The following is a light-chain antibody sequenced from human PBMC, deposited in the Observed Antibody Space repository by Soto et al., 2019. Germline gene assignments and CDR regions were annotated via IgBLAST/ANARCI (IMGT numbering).Light chain of an antibody. CDR3: QQRSNWPST. CDR2: DAS. Sequence: SPADTCLSPGERATLPRRASQSVSSYLAWYQQKPGQAPRLLIYDASNRATGIPARFSGSGSGTDFTLTISSLEPEDFAVYCCQQRSNWPSTFAEVAKAEI. J-gene: IGKJ4*01. V-gene: IGKV3-11*01. CDR1: QSVSSY.